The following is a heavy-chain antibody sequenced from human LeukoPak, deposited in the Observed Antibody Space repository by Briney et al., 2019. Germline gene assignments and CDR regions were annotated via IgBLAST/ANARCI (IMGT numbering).Heavy chain of an antibody. Sequence: ASVKVYCKVSGYTLTELSMHWVRQAPGQGLEWMGGIIPIFGTANYAQKFQGRVTITADESTSTAYMELSSLRSEDTAVYYCARPYGRRYYYDSSGYTDYYYYYGMDVWGQGTTVTVSS. CDR1: GYTLTELS. J-gene: IGHJ6*02. CDR3: ARPYGRRYYYDSSGYTDYYYYYGMDV. V-gene: IGHV1-69*13. D-gene: IGHD3-22*01. CDR2: IIPIFGTA.